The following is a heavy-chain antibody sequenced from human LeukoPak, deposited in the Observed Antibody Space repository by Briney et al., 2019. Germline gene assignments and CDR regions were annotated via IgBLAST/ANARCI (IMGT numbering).Heavy chain of an antibody. V-gene: IGHV1-18*01. Sequence: ASVTVSCKASGYTFTSYGISWVRQAPGQGLEWMGWISAYNGNTNYAQKLQGRVTMTTDTSTSTAYMELRSLRSDDTAVYYCARDLYSSGWYADPGLRQDWFDPWGQGTLVTVSS. J-gene: IGHJ5*02. CDR2: ISAYNGNT. D-gene: IGHD6-19*01. CDR1: GYTFTSYG. CDR3: ARDLYSSGWYADPGLRQDWFDP.